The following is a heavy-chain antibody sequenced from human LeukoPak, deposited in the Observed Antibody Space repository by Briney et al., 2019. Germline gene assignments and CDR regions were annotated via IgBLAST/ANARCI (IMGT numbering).Heavy chain of an antibody. CDR2: INHSGST. CDR3: ARGDGVLLWFGGRTNWFDP. V-gene: IGHV4-34*01. Sequence: SETLSLTCAVYGGSFSGYYWSWIRQPPGKGLEWIGEINHSGSTNYNPSLKSRVTISVDTSKNQFSLKLSSVTAADTAVYYCARGDGVLLWFGGRTNWFDPWGQGTLVTASP. CDR1: GGSFSGYY. J-gene: IGHJ5*02. D-gene: IGHD3-10*01.